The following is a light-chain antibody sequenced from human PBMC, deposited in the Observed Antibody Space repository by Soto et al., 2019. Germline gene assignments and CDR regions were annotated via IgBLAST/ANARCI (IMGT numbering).Light chain of an antibody. CDR2: GNN. Sequence: VLTQPPSVSGAPGQRVTISCTGSSSNIGAGYDVHWYQQLPGTAPKLLIYGNNNRPSGVPDRFSGSKSDTSASLAITGLQAADEADYYCQSYDSSLVHVVFGGGTKVTVL. CDR1: SSNIGAGYD. V-gene: IGLV1-40*01. CDR3: QSYDSSLVHVV. J-gene: IGLJ2*01.